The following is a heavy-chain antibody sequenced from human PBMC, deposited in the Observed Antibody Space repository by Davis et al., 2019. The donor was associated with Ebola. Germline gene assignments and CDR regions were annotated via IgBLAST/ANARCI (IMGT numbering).Heavy chain of an antibody. Sequence: GGSLRLSCAASGFTFSSYGMHWVRQAPGKGLEWVAVISYDGSNKYYADSVKGRFTISRDNSKNTLYLQMNSLRAEDTAVYYCAKILRGYWGQGTLVTASS. D-gene: IGHD3-10*01. CDR1: GFTFSSYG. V-gene: IGHV3-30*18. CDR3: AKILRGY. J-gene: IGHJ4*02. CDR2: ISYDGSNK.